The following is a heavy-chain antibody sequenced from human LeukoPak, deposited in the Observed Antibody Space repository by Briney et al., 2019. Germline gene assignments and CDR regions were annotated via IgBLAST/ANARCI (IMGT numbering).Heavy chain of an antibody. CDR2: IIPILGIA. Sequence: SVKVSCKASGGTFSSYAISWVRQAPGQGLEWMGRIIPILGIANYAQKFQGRVTITADKSTSTAYIELSSLRSEDTAVYYCARDRGRGTVTTGFDPWGQGTLVTVSS. CDR1: GGTFSSYA. D-gene: IGHD4-17*01. CDR3: ARDRGRGTVTTGFDP. J-gene: IGHJ5*02. V-gene: IGHV1-69*04.